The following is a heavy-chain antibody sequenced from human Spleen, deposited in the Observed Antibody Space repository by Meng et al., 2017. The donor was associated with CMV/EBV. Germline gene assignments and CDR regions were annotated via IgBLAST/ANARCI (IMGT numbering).Heavy chain of an antibody. J-gene: IGHJ6*02. CDR1: GFTFSSYS. V-gene: IGHV3-48*04. CDR3: AKFDRGSTNHSGDYYYYAMDV. Sequence: GESLKISCAASGFTFSSYSMNWVRQAPGKGLEWVSYISSSSSTIYYADSVKGRFTISRDNAKNSLYLQMNSLRAEDTAVYFCAKFDRGSTNHSGDYYYYAMDVWGQGTTVTVSS. D-gene: IGHD2/OR15-2a*01. CDR2: ISSSSSTI.